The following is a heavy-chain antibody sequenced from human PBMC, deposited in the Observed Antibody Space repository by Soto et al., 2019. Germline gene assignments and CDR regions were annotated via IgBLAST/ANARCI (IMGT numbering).Heavy chain of an antibody. Sequence: EYLKVYFKGSGYSFTSYWIDGVRQMPGKGLELMGIIYPGDSDTRSSPSFQGQVTISADNAKNSLHLHTNSTRAEDTAVYYCTREASRDSSARGWFDPWGPGTLVTVS. CDR3: TREASRDSSARGWFDP. J-gene: IGHJ5*02. D-gene: IGHD6-13*01. CDR1: GYSFTSYW. V-gene: IGHV5-51*01. CDR2: IYPGDSDT.